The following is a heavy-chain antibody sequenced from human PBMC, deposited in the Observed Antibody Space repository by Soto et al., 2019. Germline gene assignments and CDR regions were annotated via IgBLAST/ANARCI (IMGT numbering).Heavy chain of an antibody. D-gene: IGHD3-3*01. V-gene: IGHV3-48*01. CDR1: GFRFSDYS. Sequence: EGSLRLSCAASGFRFSDYSMNWVRQAPGRGLEWVSYISSSSFTIHYADSVEGRFAISRDNAKNSLYLQMNSLRVEDTAVYYCARDYNDFWSGHLDYSGQGALDIGSS. CDR2: ISSSSFTI. J-gene: IGHJ4*02. CDR3: ARDYNDFWSGHLDY.